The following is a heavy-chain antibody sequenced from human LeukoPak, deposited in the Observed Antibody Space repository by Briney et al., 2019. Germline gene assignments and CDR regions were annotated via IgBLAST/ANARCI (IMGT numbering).Heavy chain of an antibody. D-gene: IGHD5-12*01. V-gene: IGHV3-30*04. CDR2: ISYDGTTK. CDR1: GFTFSDYP. CDR3: ALTGGYSGAYSDFDY. J-gene: IGHJ4*02. Sequence: GGSLRLSCAASGFTFSDYPMHWVRQAPGKGLDGVAVISYDGTTKYYADSVKGRFSISRDNSDNTLYLQMNSLRAEDTAVYYCALTGGYSGAYSDFDYWGQGALVTVSS.